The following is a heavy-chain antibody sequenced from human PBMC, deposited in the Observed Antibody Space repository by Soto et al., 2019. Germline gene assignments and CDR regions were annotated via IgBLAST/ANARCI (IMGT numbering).Heavy chain of an antibody. V-gene: IGHV4-59*01. CDR2: VYYTGTT. D-gene: IGHD6-13*01. CDR1: GGSISSYF. CDR3: ARDLGAVQRAFDY. Sequence: PSETLSLTCTVSGGSISSYFYIWVRQPPGKGLEWIGSVYYTGTTDYNPSLKSRVTRSVDTSKTRFYLNRKSVTAADTAVYYCARDLGAVQRAFDYWGRGTLVTVSS. J-gene: IGHJ4*02.